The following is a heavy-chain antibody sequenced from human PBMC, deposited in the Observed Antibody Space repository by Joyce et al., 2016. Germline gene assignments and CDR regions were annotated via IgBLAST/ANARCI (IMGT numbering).Heavy chain of an antibody. Sequence: EVQLVESGGGLIQPGGSLRLSCAASGLDVSSNYMSWVRQAAGKGLELVSVIYSGDSTHYADSVRGRFTISRDKSKNMLYLEMNSLRSEDTGTYYCARVSVGHKWSSRWGQGTLVTVSS. J-gene: IGHJ4*02. CDR2: IYSGDST. CDR1: GLDVSSNY. V-gene: IGHV3-53*01. CDR3: ARVSVGHKWSSR. D-gene: IGHD3-10*01.